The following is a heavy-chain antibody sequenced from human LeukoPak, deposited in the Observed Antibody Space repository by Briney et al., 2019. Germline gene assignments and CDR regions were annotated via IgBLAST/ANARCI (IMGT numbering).Heavy chain of an antibody. CDR1: GYTFTGYY. J-gene: IGHJ6*03. D-gene: IGHD1-26*01. V-gene: IGHV1-2*02. Sequence: ASVKVSCKASGYTFTGYYMHWVRQAPGQGLEWMGWINPNSGGTNYAQKFQGRVTMTRDTSISTAYMELSRLRSDDTAVYYCAREWVQEEYYYMDVWGKGTTVTVSS. CDR3: AREWVQEEYYYMDV. CDR2: INPNSGGT.